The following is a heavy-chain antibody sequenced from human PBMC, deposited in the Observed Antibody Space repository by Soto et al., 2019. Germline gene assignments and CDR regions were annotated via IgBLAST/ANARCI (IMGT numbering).Heavy chain of an antibody. V-gene: IGHV1-69*13. D-gene: IGHD6-13*01. Sequence: SVKVSCKASGGTFSGYAISWVRQAPGQGLEWMGGIIPIFGTANYAQKFQGRVTITADESTSTAYMELSSLRSEDTAVYYCAREAIAAAGISRGYYYGMDVWGQGTTVTVSS. CDR1: GGTFSGYA. CDR3: AREAIAAAGISRGYYYGMDV. J-gene: IGHJ6*02. CDR2: IIPIFGTA.